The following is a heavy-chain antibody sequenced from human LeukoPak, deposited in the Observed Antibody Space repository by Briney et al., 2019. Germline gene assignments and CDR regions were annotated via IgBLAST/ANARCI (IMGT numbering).Heavy chain of an antibody. D-gene: IGHD5-18*01. Sequence: ASVKVSCKASGYTFTSFDIFWVRQATGQGLEWMGWMSPNSGNTGSAQKFQGRVTFTRDTSISTSFMELSSLRSEDTAIYYCARGRPDTSVPRTYYMDVWGKGTTVTVSS. CDR3: ARGRPDTSVPRTYYMDV. CDR1: GYTFTSFD. V-gene: IGHV1-8*01. CDR2: MSPNSGNT. J-gene: IGHJ6*03.